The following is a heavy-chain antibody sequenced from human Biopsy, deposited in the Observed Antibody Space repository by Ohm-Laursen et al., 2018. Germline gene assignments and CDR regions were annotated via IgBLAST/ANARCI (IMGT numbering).Heavy chain of an antibody. CDR3: AGIVLGPTNDAFDI. J-gene: IGHJ3*02. CDR2: IYPGGGP. CDR1: GDSIRNYY. V-gene: IGHV4-4*07. Sequence: GTLSLTCTVSGDSIRNYYWSWILQAVGKGLEWIGRIYPGGGPIYNPSLKSRVTMSVDTSKNHFSLNLNSVTAADTAVYYCAGIVLGPTNDAFDIWGQGTLVTVSS. D-gene: IGHD1-26*01.